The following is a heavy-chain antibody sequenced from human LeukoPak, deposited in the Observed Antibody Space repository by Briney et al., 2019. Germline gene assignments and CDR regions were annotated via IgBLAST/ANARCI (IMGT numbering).Heavy chain of an antibody. CDR1: GFTFSNYW. Sequence: GGSLRLSCVASGFTFSNYWMTWFRQTPGKGLEWVGDINQDGSEKYYLDSVRGRFTISRDNAKNSLYLQMNSLRVEDTAIYYCARDYVWGSSESDYWGQGTLVTVSS. CDR2: INQDGSEK. J-gene: IGHJ4*02. D-gene: IGHD7-27*01. V-gene: IGHV3-7*01. CDR3: ARDYVWGSSESDY.